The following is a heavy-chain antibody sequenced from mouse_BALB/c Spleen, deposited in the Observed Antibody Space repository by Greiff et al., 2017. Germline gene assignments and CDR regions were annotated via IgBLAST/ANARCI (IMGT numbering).Heavy chain of an antibody. V-gene: IGHV4-1*02. CDR3: ARPIYYGNYAYAMDY. J-gene: IGHJ4*01. D-gene: IGHD2-1*01. Sequence: EVKVVESGGGLVQPGGSLKLSCAASGFAFSRYWMSWVRQAPGKGLEWIGEINPDSSTINYTPSLKDKFIFSRDNAKNTLYLQMSKVRSEDTALYYCARPIYYGNYAYAMDYWGQGTSVTVSS. CDR2: INPDSSTI. CDR1: GFAFSRYW.